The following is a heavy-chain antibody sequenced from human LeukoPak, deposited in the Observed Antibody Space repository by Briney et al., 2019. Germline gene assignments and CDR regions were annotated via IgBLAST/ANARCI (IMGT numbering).Heavy chain of an antibody. Sequence: GGSLRLSCAASGFTVSSNYMSWIRQAPGKGLEWVSYISSSGSTIYYADSVKGRFTISRDNAKNSLYLQMNSLRAEDTAVYYCARMQLATGYFDYWGQGTLVTVSS. CDR1: GFTVSSNY. CDR2: ISSSGSTI. V-gene: IGHV3-11*01. J-gene: IGHJ4*02. D-gene: IGHD6-13*01. CDR3: ARMQLATGYFDY.